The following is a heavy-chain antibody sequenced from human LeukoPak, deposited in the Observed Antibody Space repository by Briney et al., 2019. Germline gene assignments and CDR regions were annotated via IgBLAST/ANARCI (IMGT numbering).Heavy chain of an antibody. CDR3: ARAITIFSY. J-gene: IGHJ4*01. CDR2: IYYSGST. CDR1: GGSISSSSYY. V-gene: IGHV4-39*07. D-gene: IGHD3-3*01. Sequence: SETLSLTCTVSGGSISSSSYYWGWIRQPPGKGLEWIGSIYYSGSTYYNPSLKSRVTISVDTSKNQFSLKLSSVTAADTAVYYCARAITIFSYWGHGTLVTVSS.